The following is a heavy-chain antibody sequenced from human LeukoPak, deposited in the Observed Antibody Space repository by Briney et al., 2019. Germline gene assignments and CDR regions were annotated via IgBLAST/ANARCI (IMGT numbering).Heavy chain of an antibody. CDR1: GGSISSSSYY. Sequence: SETLSPTCTVSGGSISSSSYYWGWIRQPPGKGLEWIGSIYYSGSTYYNPSLKSRVTISVDTSKNQFSLNLRSVTAADTAVYYCARDLGSQMATISDWFDPWGQGTLVTVSS. V-gene: IGHV4-39*07. CDR2: IYYSGST. J-gene: IGHJ5*02. D-gene: IGHD5-24*01. CDR3: ARDLGSQMATISDWFDP.